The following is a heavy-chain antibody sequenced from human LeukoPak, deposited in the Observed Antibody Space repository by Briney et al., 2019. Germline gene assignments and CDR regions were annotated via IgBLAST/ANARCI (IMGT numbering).Heavy chain of an antibody. CDR2: INHSGST. D-gene: IGHD3-10*01. CDR3: ARIGAGFGRRYFDY. V-gene: IGHV4-34*01. Sequence: SETLSLTCAVYGGSFSGYYWGWIRQPPGKGLEWIGEINHSGSTNYNPTLKSRVTISGDTSKNQFSLKLSSVTAADTAVYYCARIGAGFGRRYFDYWGQGTLVTVSS. CDR1: GGSFSGYY. J-gene: IGHJ4*02.